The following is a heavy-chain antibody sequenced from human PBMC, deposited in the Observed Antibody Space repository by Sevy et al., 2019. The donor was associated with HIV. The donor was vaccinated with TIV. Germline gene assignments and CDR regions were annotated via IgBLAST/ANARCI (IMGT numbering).Heavy chain of an antibody. CDR2: ISSSSSYM. CDR3: ARDVGVTMVRGVISDYYYGMDV. Sequence: GGSLRLSCAASGFTFSSYSMNWVRQAPGKGLERVSSISSSSSYMYYADSVKGRFTISRDNAKNSLYLQMNSLRAEDTAVYYCARDVGVTMVRGVISDYYYGMDVWCQGTTVTVSS. D-gene: IGHD3-10*01. J-gene: IGHJ6*02. V-gene: IGHV3-21*01. CDR1: GFTFSSYS.